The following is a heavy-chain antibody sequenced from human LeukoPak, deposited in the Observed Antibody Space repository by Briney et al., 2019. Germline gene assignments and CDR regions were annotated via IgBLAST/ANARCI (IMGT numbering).Heavy chain of an antibody. J-gene: IGHJ4*02. D-gene: IGHD3-22*01. Sequence: GGSLRLSCAASGFTFSSYAMSWVRRAPGKGLEWVSAISGSGGSTYYADSVKGRFTISRDNSKNTLYLQMNSLRAEDTAVYYCAKDHLSHDSSGYYGQDYWGQGTLVTVSS. CDR3: AKDHLSHDSSGYYGQDY. V-gene: IGHV3-23*01. CDR1: GFTFSSYA. CDR2: ISGSGGST.